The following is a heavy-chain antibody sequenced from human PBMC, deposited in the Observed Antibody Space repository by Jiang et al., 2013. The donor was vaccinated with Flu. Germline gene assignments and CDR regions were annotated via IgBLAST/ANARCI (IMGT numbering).Heavy chain of an antibody. D-gene: IGHD2-15*01. CDR1: A. Sequence: AMSWVRQAPGKGLEWVSAISGSGGSTYYADSVKAGFTISRDNSKNTLYLQMNSLRAEDTAVYYCAKDLCSGGSCYSGWFDPWGQGTLVTVSS. V-gene: IGHV3-23*01. J-gene: IGHJ5*02. CDR2: ISGSGGST. CDR3: AKDLCSGGSCYSGWFDP.